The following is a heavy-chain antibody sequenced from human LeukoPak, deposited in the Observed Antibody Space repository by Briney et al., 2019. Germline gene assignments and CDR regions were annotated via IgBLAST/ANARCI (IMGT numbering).Heavy chain of an antibody. J-gene: IGHJ6*03. D-gene: IGHD3-16*01. CDR2: IYTSGST. Sequence: SETLSLTCTVSGGSITSYYWSWLRQPAGKGLEWIGRIYTSGSTNYNPSLKSRVTISVDTSKNQFSLKLSSVTAADTAVYYCARDPDTSYYMDVWGKGTTVTVSS. V-gene: IGHV4-4*07. CDR3: ARDPDTSYYMDV. CDR1: GGSITSYY.